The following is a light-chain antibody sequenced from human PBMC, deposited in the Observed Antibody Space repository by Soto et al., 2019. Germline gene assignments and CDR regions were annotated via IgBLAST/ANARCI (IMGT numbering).Light chain of an antibody. J-gene: IGKJ1*01. Sequence: DIQMTQSPSTLSASVGARVPITCRASQSISSWLAWYQQKPGKAPKVLIYGISSLHSGVPSRFSGSGSGTDFTLTITSLQPEDIATYYCLQDYSYPRTFGQGTKVDIK. CDR2: GIS. CDR1: QSISSW. CDR3: LQDYSYPRT. V-gene: IGKV1-5*01.